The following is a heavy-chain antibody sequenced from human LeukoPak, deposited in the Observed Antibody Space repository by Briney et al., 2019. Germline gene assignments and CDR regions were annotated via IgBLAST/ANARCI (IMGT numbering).Heavy chain of an antibody. CDR3: ATGTDAYKSGC. CDR2: IYHDGTT. V-gene: IGHV3-66*01. D-gene: IGHD5-24*01. J-gene: IGHJ1*01. CDR1: GFSVTGKH. Sequence: GGSLRLSCAVSGFSVTGKHMTWVRQAPGKGLEWVSTIYHDGTTYYANSVQGRFTISRDDSKNTLYFQMNSLRVEDTAVYYCATGTDAYKSGCWGLGTLVTVSS.